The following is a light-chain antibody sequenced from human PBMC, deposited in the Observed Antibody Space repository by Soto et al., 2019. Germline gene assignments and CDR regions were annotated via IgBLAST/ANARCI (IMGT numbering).Light chain of an antibody. Sequence: DIQMTQSPATLSASVGDRVTITCRASQSISSWLAWYQQKPGQAPKFLIYDASTLETGVPSRFSGSGSRTEFTLTISSLQPDDFATYYCQQYNSYSYTFGQGTKLEIK. CDR1: QSISSW. V-gene: IGKV1-5*01. J-gene: IGKJ2*01. CDR3: QQYNSYSYT. CDR2: DAS.